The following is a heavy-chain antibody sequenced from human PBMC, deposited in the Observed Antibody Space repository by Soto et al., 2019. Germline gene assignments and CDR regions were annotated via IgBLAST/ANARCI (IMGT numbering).Heavy chain of an antibody. J-gene: IGHJ1*01. V-gene: IGHV3-30-3*01. CDR3: ARASLRMATIGKWAEYFQH. D-gene: IGHD1-1*01. Sequence: QVQLVESGGGVVQPGRSLRLSCAASGFTFSSYAMHWVRQAPGKGLEWVAVISYDGSNKYYADSVKGRFTISRDNSKNTLYLQMNSLRAEDTAVYYCARASLRMATIGKWAEYFQHWGQGTLVTVSS. CDR2: ISYDGSNK. CDR1: GFTFSSYA.